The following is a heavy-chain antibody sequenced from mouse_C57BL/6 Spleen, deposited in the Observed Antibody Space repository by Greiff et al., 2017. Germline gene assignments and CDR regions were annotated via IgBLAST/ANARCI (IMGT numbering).Heavy chain of an antibody. J-gene: IGHJ2*01. D-gene: IGHD1-1*01. CDR2: IYPSDSET. V-gene: IGHV1-61*01. CDR3: ARSLITTVVVFDY. Sequence: QVQLQQPGAELVRPGSSVKLSCKASGYTFTSYWMDWVKQRPGQGLEWIGNIYPSDSETHYNQKFKDKATLTVDKSSSTAYMQLSSLTSEDSAVYYCARSLITTVVVFDYWGQGTTLTVSS. CDR1: GYTFTSYW.